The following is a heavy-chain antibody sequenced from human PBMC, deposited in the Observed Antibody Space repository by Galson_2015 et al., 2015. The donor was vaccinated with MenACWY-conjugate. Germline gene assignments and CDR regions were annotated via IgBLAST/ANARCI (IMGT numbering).Heavy chain of an antibody. V-gene: IGHV3-23*01. J-gene: IGHJ4*02. CDR1: GFTFSSYA. D-gene: IGHD1-26*01. CDR2: ISGSGGST. CDR3: AKGGDDVGSYSHHY. Sequence: SLRLSCAASGFTFSSYAMSWVRQAPGKGLEWVSAISGSGGSTYYADSVKGRFTISRDNSKNTLYLQMNSLRAEDTAVNYCAKGGDDVGSYSHHYWGQGTLVTVSS.